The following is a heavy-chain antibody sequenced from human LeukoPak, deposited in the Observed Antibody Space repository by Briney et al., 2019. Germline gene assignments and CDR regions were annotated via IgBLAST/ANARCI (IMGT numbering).Heavy chain of an antibody. CDR3: ARHQEGMVRGVLYYMDV. CDR1: GASISSSDRY. D-gene: IGHD3-10*01. Sequence: SETLSLTCTVSGASISSSDRYWGWIRQPPGKGLEWIGSIYYSGITYHNPSLKSRVTISVDTPNNQFSLKMSSVTAADTAVYFCARHQEGMVRGVLYYMDVWGKGTTVIISS. V-gene: IGHV4-39*01. J-gene: IGHJ6*03. CDR2: IYYSGIT.